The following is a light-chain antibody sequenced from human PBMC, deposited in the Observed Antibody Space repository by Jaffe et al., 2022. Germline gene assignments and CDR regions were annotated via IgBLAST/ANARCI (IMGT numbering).Light chain of an antibody. Sequence: QSALTQPASVSGSPGQSITISCTGTSSDIGDYNYVSWYQQHPGKAPKLIIYGVSNRPSGVSNRFSGSKSGNTASLTISGLQAEDEADYYCSSYTTSSTLGVVFGGGTKLTVL. CDR3: SSYTTSSTLGVV. CDR1: SSDIGDYNY. V-gene: IGLV2-14*03. J-gene: IGLJ2*01. CDR2: GVS.